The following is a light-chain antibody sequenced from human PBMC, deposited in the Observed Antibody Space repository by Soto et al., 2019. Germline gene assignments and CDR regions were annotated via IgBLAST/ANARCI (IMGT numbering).Light chain of an antibody. V-gene: IGLV2-14*01. CDR1: SSDIGAYNY. Sequence: QSALTQPASVSGSPGQSITIFCTGTSSDIGAYNYVSWYQQHPGKAPKLIIYEVTYRPSGVSNRFSGSKSGNTASLTISGLQAEDEAEYFCSSYTKVNTLVVFGGGTKLTVL. CDR3: SSYTKVNTLVV. CDR2: EVT. J-gene: IGLJ2*01.